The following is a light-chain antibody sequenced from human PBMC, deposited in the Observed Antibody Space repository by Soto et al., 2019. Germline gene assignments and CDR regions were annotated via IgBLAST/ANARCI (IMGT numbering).Light chain of an antibody. CDR2: AAS. CDR3: QQSYSTPYT. Sequence: DIQMTQSPSSLSASVGGRVTITCRASQSISSYLNWYQQKPGKVPKLLIYAASSLQSGVPSRFSGSGSGTDFTLTISSLQPEDFATYYCQQSYSTPYTFGQGTKLEIK. CDR1: QSISSY. J-gene: IGKJ2*01. V-gene: IGKV1-39*01.